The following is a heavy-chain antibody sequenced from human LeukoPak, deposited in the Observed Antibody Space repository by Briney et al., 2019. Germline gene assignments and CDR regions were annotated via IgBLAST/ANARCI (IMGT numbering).Heavy chain of an antibody. CDR2: IKSKTDGGTT. CDR3: TTDVTAMVFRGY. CDR1: GFTFSNAW. J-gene: IGHJ4*02. V-gene: IGHV3-15*01. Sequence: PGGSLRLSCAASGFTFSNAWMSWVRQAPGKGLEWVGRIKSKTDGGTTDYAAPVKGRFTISRDDSKNTLYLQMNSLKTGDTAVYYCTTDVTAMVFRGYWGQGTLVTVSS. D-gene: IGHD5-18*01.